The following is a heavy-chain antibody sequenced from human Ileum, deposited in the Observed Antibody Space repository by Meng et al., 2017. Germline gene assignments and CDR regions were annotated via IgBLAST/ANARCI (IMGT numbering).Heavy chain of an antibody. CDR1: GYTFTGYY. J-gene: IGHJ4*02. D-gene: IGHD3-22*01. CDR3: ARERFYYYDSSGSIN. CDR2: INPNSGGT. Sequence: QVQLVQAGAEVKKPGASVKVSCKASGYTFTGYYMHWVRQAPGQGLEWMGRINPNSGGTNYAQKFQGRDTMTRDTSISTAYMELSRLRSDDTAVYYCARERFYYYDSSGSINWGQGTLVTVSS. V-gene: IGHV1-2*06.